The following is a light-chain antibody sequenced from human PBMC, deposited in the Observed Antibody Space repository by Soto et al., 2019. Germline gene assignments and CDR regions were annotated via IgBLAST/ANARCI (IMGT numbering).Light chain of an antibody. J-gene: IGKJ4*01. Sequence: EIVMPQSRSTLSVSPGERAPLSCRASQSVSSKLAWYQQKPGQAPRLLIYDTSTRATGIPARFSGSGSGTEFTLTISSLQSEDFAVYYCQQYNNWLALTFGGGTKVDIK. V-gene: IGKV3-15*01. CDR3: QQYNNWLALT. CDR2: DTS. CDR1: QSVSSK.